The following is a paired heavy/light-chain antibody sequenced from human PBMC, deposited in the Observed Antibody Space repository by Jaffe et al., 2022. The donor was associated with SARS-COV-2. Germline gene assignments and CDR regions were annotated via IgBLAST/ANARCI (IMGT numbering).Heavy chain of an antibody. CDR3: ATFPHYHDSSGYYGY. CDR2: IKGKTDGETT. J-gene: IGHJ4*02. Sequence: EVQLVESGGGLVKSGGSLRLSCAASGFTLSHAWMSWVRQAPGKGLEWVGRIKGKTDGETTDYTAPVKGRFTISRDDSKNTLYLQMNSLKIEDTAVYYCATFPHYHDSSGYYGYWGQGTLVTVSS. D-gene: IGHD3-22*01. CDR1: GFTLSHAW. V-gene: IGHV3-15*01.
Light chain of an antibody. CDR2: DNN. Sequence: QSVLTQPPSVSAAPGQKVTISCSGSSSNIGSDYVCWYQQLPGTAPRLLIYDNNKRPSGIPDRFSGSKSATSATLDITGLQTGDEADYYCGTWDSSLSAEVFGGGTKLTVL. J-gene: IGLJ3*02. V-gene: IGLV1-51*01. CDR3: GTWDSSLSAEV. CDR1: SSNIGSDY.